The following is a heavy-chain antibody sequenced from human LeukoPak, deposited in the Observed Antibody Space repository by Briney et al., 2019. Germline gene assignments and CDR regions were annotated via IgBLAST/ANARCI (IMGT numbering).Heavy chain of an antibody. CDR3: EKGTRSSWYYFDY. J-gene: IGHJ4*02. CDR2: ISWNSGSI. V-gene: IGHV3-9*01. Sequence: GRSLRRSCAASGFTFADYAMHWVRQAPGKGLEWVSGISWNSGSIGYADSVKGRFTISRDNAKNSLYLQMNSLRAEDTALYYCEKGTRSSWYYFDYRGQGTLVTVSS. CDR1: GFTFADYA. D-gene: IGHD6-13*01.